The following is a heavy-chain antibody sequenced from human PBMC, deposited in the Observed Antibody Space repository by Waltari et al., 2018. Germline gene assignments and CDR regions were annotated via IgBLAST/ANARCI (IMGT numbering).Heavy chain of an antibody. CDR3: ARGRGRGMADY. V-gene: IGHV4-34*01. CDR2: INHSGST. J-gene: IGHJ4*02. D-gene: IGHD1-1*01. Sequence: QVQLQQWGAGLLKPSETLSLTCAVYGGSFSGYYWSWIRQPPGKGLEWIGEINHSGSTNYNPSLKSRVTISVDTSKNQFSLKLSSVTAADTAVYYCARGRGRGMADYWGQGTLVTVSS. CDR1: GGSFSGYY.